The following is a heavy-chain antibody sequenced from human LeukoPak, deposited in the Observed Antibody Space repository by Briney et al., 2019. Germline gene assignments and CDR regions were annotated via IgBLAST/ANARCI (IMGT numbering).Heavy chain of an antibody. CDR2: IYYSGST. CDR3: ARGSGSSWYGNWFDP. J-gene: IGHJ5*02. Sequence: PSETLSLTCTVSGGSISSSSYYWGWIRQPPGKGLEWIGSIYYSGSTYYNPSLKSRVTISVDTSKNQFSLKLSSVTAADTAVYYCARGSGSSWYGNWFDPWGQGTLVTVSS. CDR1: GGSISSSSYY. V-gene: IGHV4-39*07. D-gene: IGHD6-13*01.